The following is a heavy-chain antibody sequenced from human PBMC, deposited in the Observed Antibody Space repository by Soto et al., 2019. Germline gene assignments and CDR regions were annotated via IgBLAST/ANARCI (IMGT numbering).Heavy chain of an antibody. CDR3: ARRYSSAFDI. D-gene: IGHD6-13*01. CDR2: IYYSGST. V-gene: IGHV4-61*01. Sequence: SETLSLTCAVSGGSISSGCYSWSWIRQPPGKGLEWIGYIYYSGSTNYNPSLKSRVTISVDTSKNQFSLKLSSVTAADTAVYYCARRYSSAFDIWGQGTMVTV. CDR1: GGSISSGCYS. J-gene: IGHJ3*02.